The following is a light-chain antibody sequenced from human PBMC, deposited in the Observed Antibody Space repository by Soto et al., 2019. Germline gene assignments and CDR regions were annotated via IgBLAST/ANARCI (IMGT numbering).Light chain of an antibody. CDR1: QTITTY. J-gene: IGKJ1*01. V-gene: IGKV1-39*01. CDR3: QQAHSTPWT. Sequence: DIQMTQSPSSLSASVGDRVIITCRASQTITTYLNWYQQKPGKAPQLLIYGASTLQSGVPSRFTGSGSGTDFTLTISSLQPEDFATYHCQQAHSTPWTFGQGTNVEIK. CDR2: GAS.